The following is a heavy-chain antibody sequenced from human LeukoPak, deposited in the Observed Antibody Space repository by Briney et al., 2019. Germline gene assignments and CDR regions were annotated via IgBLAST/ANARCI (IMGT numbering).Heavy chain of an antibody. CDR3: ARGAPTTRIGAGRFDY. CDR1: GYTFTSYY. D-gene: IGHD5-12*01. V-gene: IGHV1-46*01. CDR2: INPSGGST. J-gene: IGHJ4*02. Sequence: ASVKVSCKASGYTFTSYYMHWVRQAPGQGLEWMGIINPSGGSTSYAQKFRGRITVTRDTYTNTVYMDLSSLRSEDTATYYCARGAPTTRIGAGRFDYWGQGSLLTVAS.